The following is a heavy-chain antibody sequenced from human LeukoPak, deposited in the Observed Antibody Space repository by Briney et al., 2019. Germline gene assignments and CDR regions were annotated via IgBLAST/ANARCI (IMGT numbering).Heavy chain of an antibody. CDR1: GFTFSSYA. V-gene: IGHV3-23*01. D-gene: IGHD3-3*01. CDR2: ISGSGGST. CDR3: AKASYYDFWSGYSDYNWFDP. Sequence: GGSLRLSCAASGFTFSSYAMSWVRQAPGKGLEWVSAISGSGGSTYYADSVKGRFTISRDNSKNTLYLQMNSLRAEDTAVYYCAKASYYDFWSGYSDYNWFDPWGQGTLVTVSS. J-gene: IGHJ5*02.